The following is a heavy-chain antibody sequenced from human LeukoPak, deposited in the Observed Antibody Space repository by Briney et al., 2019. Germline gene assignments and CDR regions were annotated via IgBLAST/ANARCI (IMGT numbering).Heavy chain of an antibody. CDR3: AREARDGYNYYFDY. V-gene: IGHV1-2*02. CDR1: GYTFTGYY. Sequence: ASVKVSCKASGYTFTGYYMHWVRQAPGQGLVWMGWINPNSGGTNYAQKFQGRVTMTRDTSISTAYMELSRLRSDDTAVYYCAREARDGYNYYFDYWGQGTLVTVSS. D-gene: IGHD5-24*01. CDR2: INPNSGGT. J-gene: IGHJ4*02.